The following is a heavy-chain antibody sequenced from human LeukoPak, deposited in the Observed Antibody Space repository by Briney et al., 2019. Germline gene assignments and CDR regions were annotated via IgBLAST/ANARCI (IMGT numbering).Heavy chain of an antibody. Sequence: ASVKVSCKASGYTFTSYGISWVRQAPGQGLEWMGWINPNSGGTNYAQKFQGRVTMTRDTSISTAYMELSRLRSDDTAVYYCARGGPPPKWCAFDIWGQGTMVTVSS. V-gene: IGHV1-2*02. CDR2: INPNSGGT. D-gene: IGHD2-15*01. CDR3: ARGGPPPKWCAFDI. J-gene: IGHJ3*02. CDR1: GYTFTSYG.